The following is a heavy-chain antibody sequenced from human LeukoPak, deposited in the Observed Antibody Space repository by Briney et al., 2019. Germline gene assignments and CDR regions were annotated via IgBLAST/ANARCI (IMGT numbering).Heavy chain of an antibody. CDR3: ARAARLGCSGGSCFNDAFDI. V-gene: IGHV1-2*06. CDR2: INPNSGGT. Sequence: GASVKVSCKASGYTFTGYYMHWVRQAPGQGLEWMGRINPNSGGTNYAQKFQGRVTMTRDTSISTAYMELSRLRSDDTAVYYCARAARLGCSGGSCFNDAFDIWGQGTMVTVSS. CDR1: GYTFTGYY. J-gene: IGHJ3*02. D-gene: IGHD2-15*01.